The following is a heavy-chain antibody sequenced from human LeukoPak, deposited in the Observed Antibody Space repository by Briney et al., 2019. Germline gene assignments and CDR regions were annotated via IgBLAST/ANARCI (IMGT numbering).Heavy chain of an antibody. CDR3: ARAQGNGLIDF. V-gene: IGHV4-39*01. D-gene: IGHD3/OR15-3a*01. CDR2: IYYSGNT. CDR1: GGSISSSNW. Sequence: SETLSLTCAVSGGSISSSNWWNWVRQPPGKGLEWIGSIYYSGNTYYNPSLKSRVTISLDTSGNQFSLRLSSVTAADTADYYCARAQGNGLIDFWGQGTLVTVSS. J-gene: IGHJ4*02.